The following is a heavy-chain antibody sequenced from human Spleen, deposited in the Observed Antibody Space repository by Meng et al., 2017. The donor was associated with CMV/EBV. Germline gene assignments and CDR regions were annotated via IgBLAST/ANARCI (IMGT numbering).Heavy chain of an antibody. CDR3: ARDNGFYH. V-gene: IGHV3-30*02. CDR2: IRYDGSNK. Sequence: GESLKISCAASGFTFSSYGMHWVRQAPGKGLEWVAFIRYDGSNKYYADSVKGRFTISRDNSKNTLYPQMNSLRAEDTAVYFCARDNGFYHWGQGSLVTVSS. D-gene: IGHD2-8*01. J-gene: IGHJ5*02. CDR1: GFTFSSYG.